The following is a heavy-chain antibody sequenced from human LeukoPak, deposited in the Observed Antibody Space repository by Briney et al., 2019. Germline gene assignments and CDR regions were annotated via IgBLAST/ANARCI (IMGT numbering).Heavy chain of an antibody. Sequence: SETLSLTCAVSGYSISSGYYWGWIRQPPGKGLEWIGSIYHSGSTYDNPSLKSRVTISVDTSKNHFSLNLSSLTAADTAVYYCATYCSSTSCYGGGDYWGQGTLVTVSS. CDR1: GYSISSGYY. D-gene: IGHD2-2*01. J-gene: IGHJ4*02. CDR2: IYHSGST. CDR3: ATYCSSTSCYGGGDY. V-gene: IGHV4-38-2*01.